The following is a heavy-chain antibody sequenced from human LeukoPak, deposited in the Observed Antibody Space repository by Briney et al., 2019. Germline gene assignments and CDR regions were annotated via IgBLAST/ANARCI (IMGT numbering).Heavy chain of an antibody. CDR3: ARHGTRHTVTTRFYYYYYMDV. CDR1: GGSISSSSYY. J-gene: IGHJ6*03. D-gene: IGHD4-11*01. CDR2: IYYSGST. Sequence: SETLSLTCTVSGGSISSSSYYWGWIRQPPGKGLEWIGSIYYSGSTYYNPSLKSRVTISVDTSKNQFSLKLSSVTAADTAVYYCARHGTRHTVTTRFYYYYYMDVWGKGTTVTVSS. V-gene: IGHV4-39*01.